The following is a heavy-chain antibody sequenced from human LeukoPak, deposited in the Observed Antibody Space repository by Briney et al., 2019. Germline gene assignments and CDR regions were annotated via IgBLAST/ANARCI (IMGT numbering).Heavy chain of an antibody. V-gene: IGHV3-30*04. Sequence: GGSLRLSCAASGFTFSSYAMHWVRQAPGKGLEWVAVISYDGSNKYHADSVKGRFTISRDNSKNTLYLQMNSLRAEDTAVYYCARAIRRYFDYWGQGTLVTVSS. CDR2: ISYDGSNK. J-gene: IGHJ4*02. CDR3: ARAIRRYFDY. CDR1: GFTFSSYA.